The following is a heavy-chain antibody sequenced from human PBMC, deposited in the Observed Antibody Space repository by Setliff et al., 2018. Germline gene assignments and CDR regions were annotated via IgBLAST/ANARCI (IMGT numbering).Heavy chain of an antibody. CDR1: GGSINSGVYY. CDR3: ARGGTFRYFDF. CDR2: IYHGGDT. D-gene: IGHD5-12*01. V-gene: IGHV4-39*07. J-gene: IGHJ4*02. Sequence: SETLSLTCTVSGGSINSGVYYWGWIRQPPGKGLEWIGRIYHGGDTYYNASLKSRLTISVDTSKNQFSLKLKSVTAADTAVYYCARGGTFRYFDFWGQGAPVTVSS.